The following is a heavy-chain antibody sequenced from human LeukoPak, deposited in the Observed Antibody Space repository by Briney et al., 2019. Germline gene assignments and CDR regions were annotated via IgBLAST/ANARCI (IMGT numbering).Heavy chain of an antibody. CDR2: IKQDGSEN. D-gene: IGHD6-19*01. Sequence: GGSLRLSCAASGFTFSNYWMSWVRQAPGKGLEWVANIKQDGSENYYVDSVKGRFTISRDNAKKSMYLQMNSLRAEDTAVYYCARGPVSSSGFFGYWGQGTLVTVSS. CDR1: GFTFSNYW. CDR3: ARGPVSSSGFFGY. V-gene: IGHV3-7*03. J-gene: IGHJ4*02.